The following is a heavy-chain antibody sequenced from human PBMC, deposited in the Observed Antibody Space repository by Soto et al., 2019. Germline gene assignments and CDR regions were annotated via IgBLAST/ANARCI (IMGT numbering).Heavy chain of an antibody. CDR3: AKENSGYSSGWNWFDP. D-gene: IGHD6-19*01. V-gene: IGHV3-9*01. J-gene: IGHJ5*02. CDR1: EFTFDDYA. CDR2: ISLNSGSI. Sequence: GGSLRRSFAASEFTFDDYAIHWVRQAPGKGLEWVSGISLNSGSIGYADSVKGRFTISRDNAKNSLYLQMNSLRAEDTALYYCAKENSGYSSGWNWFDPWGQGTLVTVSS.